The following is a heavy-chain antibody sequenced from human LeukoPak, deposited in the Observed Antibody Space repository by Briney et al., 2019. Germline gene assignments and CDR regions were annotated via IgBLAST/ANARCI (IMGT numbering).Heavy chain of an antibody. CDR2: IYYSGST. Sequence: SETLSLTCTVSGGSISSYYWSWIRQPPGKGLEWIGYIYYSGSTNYNPSLKGRVTISVDTSKNQFSLKLSSVTAADTAVYYCASIWYYYDSSGYSQYYFDYWGQGTLVTVSS. CDR1: GGSISSYY. J-gene: IGHJ4*02. V-gene: IGHV4-59*01. CDR3: ASIWYYYDSSGYSQYYFDY. D-gene: IGHD3-22*01.